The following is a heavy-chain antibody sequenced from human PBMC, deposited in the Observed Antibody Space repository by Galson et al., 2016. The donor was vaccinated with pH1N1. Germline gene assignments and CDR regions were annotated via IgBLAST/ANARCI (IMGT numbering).Heavy chain of an antibody. V-gene: IGHV4-61*02. Sequence: TLSLTCTVSGGSISSSIYYWNWLRQPAGKGLEWIGRLYTSGTTTYNPSLESRVSISVDTSKNQFSLRLSSVTAADTAVYFCARDWVSLTGMFAYWGQGALVTVSS. D-gene: IGHD3-10*01. CDR1: GGSISSSIYY. CDR2: LYTSGTT. CDR3: ARDWVSLTGMFAY. J-gene: IGHJ4*02.